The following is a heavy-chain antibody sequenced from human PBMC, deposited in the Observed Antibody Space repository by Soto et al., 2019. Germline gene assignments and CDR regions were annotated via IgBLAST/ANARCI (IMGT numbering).Heavy chain of an antibody. D-gene: IGHD2-2*01. CDR3: ARYCSSTSCYAQSFDY. Sequence: QVQLVQSGAAVKKPGASVKVSCKASGYTFTSYAMHWVRQAPGQRLEWMGWINAGNGNTKYSQKFQGRVTITRDTSASTAYMELSSLRSEDTAVYYCARYCSSTSCYAQSFDYWGQGTLVTVSS. V-gene: IGHV1-3*01. J-gene: IGHJ4*02. CDR2: INAGNGNT. CDR1: GYTFTSYA.